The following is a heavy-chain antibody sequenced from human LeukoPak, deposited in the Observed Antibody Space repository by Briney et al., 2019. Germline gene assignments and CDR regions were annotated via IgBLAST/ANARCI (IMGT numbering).Heavy chain of an antibody. D-gene: IGHD1-1*01. CDR1: GGSVSSGAYY. V-gene: IGHV4-61*08. J-gene: IGHJ3*02. Sequence: SETLSLTCTVSGGSVSSGAYYWSWIRQPPGKGLEWIGYIYYSGSTNYNPSLRSRVTISVDTSKNQLSLKLSSVTAADTAVYYCARDRTTDDAFDIWGQGTMVTVSS. CDR3: ARDRTTDDAFDI. CDR2: IYYSGST.